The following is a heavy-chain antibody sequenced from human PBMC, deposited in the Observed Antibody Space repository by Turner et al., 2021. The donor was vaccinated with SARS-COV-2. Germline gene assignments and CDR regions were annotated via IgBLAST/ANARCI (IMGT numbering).Heavy chain of an antibody. CDR3: AKVADTAMGYDY. CDR1: GFTFSSFA. Sequence: EVQLLESGGGVVQPGGSLRFPCAASGFTFSSFALIWVRQAPGKVLEWVSAISGSGGSTYYADSVKGRFTISRDNSKNTLYLQMNSLRAEDTAVYYCAKVADTAMGYDYWGQGTLVTVSS. D-gene: IGHD5-18*01. V-gene: IGHV3-23*01. J-gene: IGHJ4*02. CDR2: ISGSGGST.